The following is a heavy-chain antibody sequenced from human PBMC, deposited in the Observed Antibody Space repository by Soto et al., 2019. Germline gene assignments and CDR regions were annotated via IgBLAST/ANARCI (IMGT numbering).Heavy chain of an antibody. J-gene: IGHJ6*02. CDR1: GGSISSYY. V-gene: IGHV4-59*12. Sequence: SETLSLTCTVSGGSISSYYWSWIRQPPGKGLEWIGYIYYSGSTNYNPSLKSRVTISVDTSKNQFSLKLSSVTAADTAVYYCGRGRVVTMVRGVIYYYYGMDVWGQGTTITVSS. CDR3: GRGRVVTMVRGVIYYYYGMDV. CDR2: IYYSGST. D-gene: IGHD3-10*01.